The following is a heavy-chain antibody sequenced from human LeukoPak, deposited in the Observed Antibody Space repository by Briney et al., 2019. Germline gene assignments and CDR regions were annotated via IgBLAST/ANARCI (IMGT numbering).Heavy chain of an antibody. J-gene: IGHJ5*02. CDR3: AKYTSRVWFDP. V-gene: IGHV3-23*01. CDR2: ISGSGGST. D-gene: IGHD2-2*01. CDR1: GFTFSSYA. Sequence: GGSLRLSCAASGFTFSSYAMSWVRQAPGKGLEWVSAISGSGGSTYYADSVKGRFTISRDNSKSTLYLQMNSLRAEDTAIYYCAKYTSRVWFDPWGQGTLVTVSS.